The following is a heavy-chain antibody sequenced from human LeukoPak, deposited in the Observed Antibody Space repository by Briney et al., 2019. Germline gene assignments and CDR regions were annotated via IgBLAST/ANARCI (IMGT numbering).Heavy chain of an antibody. D-gene: IGHD3-10*01. CDR3: ARERESGRSDAFDF. V-gene: IGHV1-2*02. Sequence: ASVKVSCKTSGYILTGYYIHWVRQAPGQGLEWMGWINPNTGGTNYAQDFQGRVTMTRDTYASTAYMDLRSLKSDDTAVYFYARERESGRSDAFDFWGQGTMVTVSS. CDR2: INPNTGGT. J-gene: IGHJ3*01. CDR1: GYILTGYY.